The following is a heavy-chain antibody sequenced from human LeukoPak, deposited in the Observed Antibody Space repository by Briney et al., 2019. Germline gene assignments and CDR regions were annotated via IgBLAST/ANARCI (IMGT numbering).Heavy chain of an antibody. CDR1: GFTFSSYD. CDR3: AKEWGNSIHYFDY. D-gene: IGHD3-16*01. J-gene: IGHJ4*02. CDR2: VRSGGSNK. V-gene: IGHV3-30*02. Sequence: GGSLRLSCAASGFTFSSYDMHWVRQAPGQGLEWVSFVRSGGSNKHYADSVKGRFTISRDNSKNTLYLQMNSLRAEDTAVYYCAKEWGNSIHYFDYWGQGSLVTVSS.